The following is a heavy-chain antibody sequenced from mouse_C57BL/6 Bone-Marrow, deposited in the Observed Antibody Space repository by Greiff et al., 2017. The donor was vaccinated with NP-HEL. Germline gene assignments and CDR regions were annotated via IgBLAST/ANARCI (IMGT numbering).Heavy chain of an antibody. J-gene: IGHJ3*01. CDR2: IYPGSGNT. D-gene: IGHD1-1*01. CDR1: GYSFTSYY. V-gene: IGHV1-66*01. CDR3: ARDYGSRAWFAY. Sequence: QVQLQQSGPELVKPGASVKISCKASGYSFTSYYIHWVKQRPGPGLEWIGWIYPGSGNTKYNEKFKGKATLTADTSSSTAYMQLSSLTSEDSAVYYCARDYGSRAWFAYWGQGTLVTVSA.